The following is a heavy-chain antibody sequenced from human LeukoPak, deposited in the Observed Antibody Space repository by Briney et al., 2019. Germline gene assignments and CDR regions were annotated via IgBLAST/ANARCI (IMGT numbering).Heavy chain of an antibody. CDR1: GGSIRTSSYS. CDR3: VADYNTNWFFDL. V-gene: IGHV4-39*01. CDR2: IYYSGST. J-gene: IGHJ2*01. Sequence: NPSETLSLTCAISGGSIRTSSYSWGWIRQPPGRGLEWIGTIYYSGSTYYNPSLKSRVTISVDTSKNQFSLKLTSVTAADTAVYYCVADYNTNWFFDLWGRGTLVTVSS. D-gene: IGHD4-11*01.